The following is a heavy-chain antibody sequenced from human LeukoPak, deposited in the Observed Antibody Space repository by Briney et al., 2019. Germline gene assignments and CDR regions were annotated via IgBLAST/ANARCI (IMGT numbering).Heavy chain of an antibody. V-gene: IGHV3-9*01. CDR2: ISWNSGSI. CDR1: GFTFDDYA. Sequence: PGGSLRLSCAASGFTFDDYAMHWVRQAPGKGLEWVSGISWNSGSIGYADSVKGRFTISRDNAKNSLYLQMNSLRAEDTAVYYCARRQCSGGSCYVGDTAKDYWGQGTLVTVSS. D-gene: IGHD2-15*01. CDR3: ARRQCSGGSCYVGDTAKDY. J-gene: IGHJ4*02.